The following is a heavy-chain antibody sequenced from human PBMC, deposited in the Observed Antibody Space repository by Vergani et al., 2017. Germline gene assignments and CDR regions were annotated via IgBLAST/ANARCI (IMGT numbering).Heavy chain of an antibody. CDR2: IYYSGST. J-gene: IGHJ4*02. D-gene: IGHD3-10*01. V-gene: IGHV4-39*07. CDR3: ARLWFGEFHYFDY. CDR1: GGSLSSSSYY. Sequence: QLQLQESGPGLVKPSETLSLTCTVSGGSLSSSSYYWGWIRQPPGKGLEWIGSIYYSGSTYYNPSLKSRVTISVDTSKNQFSLKLSSVTAADTAVYYCARLWFGEFHYFDYWGQGTLVTVSS.